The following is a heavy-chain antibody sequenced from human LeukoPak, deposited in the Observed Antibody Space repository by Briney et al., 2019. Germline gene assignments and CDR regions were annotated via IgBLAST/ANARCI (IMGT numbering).Heavy chain of an antibody. CDR3: ARDRDYSNWFDP. CDR1: GYTLTELS. CDR2: FDPEDGQT. Sequence: ASVKVSCKVSGYTLTELSMHWVRQAPGKGLEWMGGFDPEDGQTIYAQKFQGRVTMTEDTSTDTVYMELSSLRSEDTAVYYCARDRDYSNWFDPWGQGTLVTVSS. D-gene: IGHD5-12*01. J-gene: IGHJ5*02. V-gene: IGHV1-24*01.